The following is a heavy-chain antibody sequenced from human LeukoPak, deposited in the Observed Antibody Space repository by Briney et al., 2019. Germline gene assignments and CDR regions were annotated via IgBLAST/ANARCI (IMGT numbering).Heavy chain of an antibody. V-gene: IGHV4-30-4*01. CDR2: IYYSGST. D-gene: IGHD2-2*01. Sequence: SETLSLTCTVSGGSTSSGDYYWSWIRQPPGKGLEWIGYIYYSGSTYYNPSLKSRVTISVDTSKNQFSLKLSSVTAADTAVYYCAREGYQLLFGRFDPWGQGTLVTVSS. J-gene: IGHJ5*02. CDR1: GGSTSSGDYY. CDR3: AREGYQLLFGRFDP.